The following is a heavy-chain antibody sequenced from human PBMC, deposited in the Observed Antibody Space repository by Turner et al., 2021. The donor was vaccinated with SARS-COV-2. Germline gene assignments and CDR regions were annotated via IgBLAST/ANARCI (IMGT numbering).Heavy chain of an antibody. V-gene: IGHV3-33*06. CDR3: AKEDTALVTRFDY. CDR1: GFTFSSYG. Sequence: QVQLVESGGGVGQPGRSLRLSCAASGFTFSSYGMHWVRQAPGKGLEWVAVIWYDGSNKYYADSVKGRFTISRDNSKNTLYLQMNSLRAEDTAVYYCAKEDTALVTRFDYWGQGTLVTVSS. D-gene: IGHD5-18*01. CDR2: IWYDGSNK. J-gene: IGHJ4*02.